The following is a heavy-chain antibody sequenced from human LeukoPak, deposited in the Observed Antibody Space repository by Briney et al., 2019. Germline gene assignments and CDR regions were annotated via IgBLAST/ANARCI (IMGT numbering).Heavy chain of an antibody. CDR2: ISSSSSYI. V-gene: IGHV3-21*01. Sequence: GGSLRLSCAASGFTFSSYSMNWVRQAPGKGLEWVSSISSSSSYIYYADSVKGRFTISRDNAKNSLYLQMNSLRAEDTAVYYCARSGVAVADDYYYGMDVWGQGTTITVSS. D-gene: IGHD6-19*01. CDR1: GFTFSSYS. J-gene: IGHJ6*02. CDR3: ARSGVAVADDYYYGMDV.